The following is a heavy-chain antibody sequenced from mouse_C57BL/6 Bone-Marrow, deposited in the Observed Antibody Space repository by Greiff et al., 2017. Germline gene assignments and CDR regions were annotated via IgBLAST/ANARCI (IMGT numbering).Heavy chain of an antibody. V-gene: IGHV1-63*01. D-gene: IGHD4-1*01. CDR2: IYPGGGYT. CDR3: ARGTGNAMDY. CDR1: GYTFTNYW. J-gene: IGHJ4*01. Sequence: VQGVESGAELVRPGTSVKMSCKASGYTFTNYWIGWAKQRPGHGLAWIGDIYPGGGYTNYNEKFKGKATLTADKSSSTAYMQFSSLTSEDAAIYYCARGTGNAMDYWGQGTSVTVSS.